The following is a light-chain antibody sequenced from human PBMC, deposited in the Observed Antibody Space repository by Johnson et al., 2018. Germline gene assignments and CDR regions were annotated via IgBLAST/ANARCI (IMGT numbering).Light chain of an antibody. Sequence: SVLTQPPSVSAAPGQKVTISCSGSSSNIGNNYVSWYQQLPGTAPKLLIYENNKRPSGIPDRFSGSKSGTSATLGITRLQTGDEADYYCGTWDSRLSAGNVFGTGTKVTVL. J-gene: IGLJ1*01. CDR1: SSNIGNNY. CDR2: ENN. V-gene: IGLV1-51*02. CDR3: GTWDSRLSAGNV.